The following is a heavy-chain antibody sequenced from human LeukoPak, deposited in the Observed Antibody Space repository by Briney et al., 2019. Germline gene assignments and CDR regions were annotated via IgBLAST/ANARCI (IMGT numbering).Heavy chain of an antibody. CDR1: GFTFSSYW. CDR3: ARDSAFLEWLSNEYYFDY. J-gene: IGHJ4*02. V-gene: IGHV3-7*01. D-gene: IGHD3-3*02. CDR2: IKQDGSEK. Sequence: PGGSLRLSCAASGFTFSSYWMSWVRQAPGKGLEWVANIKQDGSEKYYVDSVKGRFTISRDNAENSLYLQMNSLRAEDTAVYYCARDSAFLEWLSNEYYFDYWGQGTLVTVSS.